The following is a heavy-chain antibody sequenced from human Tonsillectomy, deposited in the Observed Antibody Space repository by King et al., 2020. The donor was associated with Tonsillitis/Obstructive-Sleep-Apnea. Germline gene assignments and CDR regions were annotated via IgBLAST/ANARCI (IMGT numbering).Heavy chain of an antibody. CDR3: ARTWKMATIWHYYYMDV. D-gene: IGHD5-24*01. V-gene: IGHV3-7*01. CDR2: IKQDGSEK. J-gene: IGHJ6*03. Sequence: VQLVESGGGLVQPGGSLRLSCVASGFTFSRYWMSWVRQAPGKGLDWVANIKQDGSEKYYVDSVKGRFTISRDNARNSLHLQMNSLRAEDTAVYYCARTWKMATIWHYYYMDVWGKGTTVTVSS. CDR1: GFTFSRYW.